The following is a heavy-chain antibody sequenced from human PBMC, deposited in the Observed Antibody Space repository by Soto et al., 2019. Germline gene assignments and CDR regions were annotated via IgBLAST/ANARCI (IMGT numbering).Heavy chain of an antibody. D-gene: IGHD3-10*01. J-gene: IGHJ6*02. CDR1: GFTFDDYA. V-gene: IGHV3-9*01. CDR2: ISWNSGSI. CDR3: AKDMVRGVIIGGMDV. Sequence: PGGSLRLSCAASGFTFDDYAMHWVRQAPGKGLEWVSGISWNSGSIGYADSVKGRFTISRDNAKNSLYLQMNSLRAEDTALYYCAKDMVRGVIIGGMDVWGQGTTVTV.